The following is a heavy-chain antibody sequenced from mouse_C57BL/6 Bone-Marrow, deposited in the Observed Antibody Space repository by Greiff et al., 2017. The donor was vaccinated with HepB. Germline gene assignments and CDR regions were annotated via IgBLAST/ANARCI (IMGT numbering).Heavy chain of an antibody. V-gene: IGHV7-1*01. D-gene: IGHD2-4*01. CDR3: ARDALYDYDRGYAMDY. CDR2: SRNKANDYTT. J-gene: IGHJ4*01. CDR1: GFTFSDFY. Sequence: EVQLVESGGGLVQSGRSLRLSCATSGFTFSDFYMEWVRQAPGKGLEWIAASRNKANDYTTEYSASVKGRFIVSRDTSQSILYLQMNALRAEDTAIYYCARDALYDYDRGYAMDYWGQGTSVTVSS.